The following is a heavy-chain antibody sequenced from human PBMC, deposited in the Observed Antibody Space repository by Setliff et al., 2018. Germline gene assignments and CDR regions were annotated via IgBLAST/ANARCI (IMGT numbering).Heavy chain of an antibody. CDR2: IKSSTEDAST. J-gene: IGHJ5*01. D-gene: IGHD3-3*01. Sequence: PGGSLSLSCAASGTTFKNAWMTWVRQAPGKGLEWVGRIKSSTEDASTDLAAAVKGRFTMSRDDSRNTVYLQMSSLKSEDTALYFCATGPRDNRNFLNWLGSWGQGTLVTVSS. CDR3: ATGPRDNRNFLNWLGS. CDR1: GTTFKNAW. V-gene: IGHV3-15*01.